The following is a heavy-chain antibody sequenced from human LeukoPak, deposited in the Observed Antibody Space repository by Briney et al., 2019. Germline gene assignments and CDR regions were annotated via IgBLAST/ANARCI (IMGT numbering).Heavy chain of an antibody. Sequence: PSETLSLTCTVSGGSISPYYWSWIRQPAGKGLEWIGRIYTTGSTNYNPSLKSRVTMSVDTSRNQFSLKLSSVTAADTAMYYCARNSRYGGFDYWGQGTLVTVSS. V-gene: IGHV4-4*07. CDR2: IYTTGST. D-gene: IGHD4-23*01. CDR1: GGSISPYY. J-gene: IGHJ4*02. CDR3: ARNSRYGGFDY.